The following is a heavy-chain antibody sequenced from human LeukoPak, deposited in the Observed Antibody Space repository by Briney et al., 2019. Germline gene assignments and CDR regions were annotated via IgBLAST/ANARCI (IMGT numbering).Heavy chain of an antibody. CDR3: AKEMDSTVVVVDFDY. CDR2: IKQDGSEK. CDR1: GITFSNYW. D-gene: IGHD3-22*01. V-gene: IGHV3-7*03. J-gene: IGHJ4*02. Sequence: GGSLRLSCAASGITFSNYWMSWVRQAPGKGLEWVANIKQDGSEKYYVDSVKGRFTISRDNAKNSLYLQMNSLRAEDTAVYYCAKEMDSTVVVVDFDYWGQGTLVTVSS.